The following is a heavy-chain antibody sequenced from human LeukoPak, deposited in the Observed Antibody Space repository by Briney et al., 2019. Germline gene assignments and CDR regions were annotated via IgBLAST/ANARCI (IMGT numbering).Heavy chain of an antibody. J-gene: IGHJ4*02. CDR2: MNPNSGNT. Sequence: ASVKVSCKASGYTFTSYDINWVRQATGQGLEWMGWMNPNSGNTGYAQKFQGRVTMTRNTSISTAYMELNSLISEDTAVYFCARRTAAAGTTPGYWGQGTLVAVSS. D-gene: IGHD6-13*01. V-gene: IGHV1-8*01. CDR3: ARRTAAAGTTPGY. CDR1: GYTFTSYD.